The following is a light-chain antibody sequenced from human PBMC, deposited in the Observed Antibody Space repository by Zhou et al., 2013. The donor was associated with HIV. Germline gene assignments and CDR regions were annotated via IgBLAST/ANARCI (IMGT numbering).Light chain of an antibody. Sequence: DIQMTQSPSSLAASVGDRVTITCRASQSISTYLNWYQQKPGKAPNLLIYVASSLQSGVPSRFSGSGSGTDFTLTISSLQPGDFATYYCQQSYSTPPTFGGGTKVEIK. CDR3: QQSYSTPPT. CDR2: VAS. V-gene: IGKV1-39*01. CDR1: QSISTY. J-gene: IGKJ4*01.